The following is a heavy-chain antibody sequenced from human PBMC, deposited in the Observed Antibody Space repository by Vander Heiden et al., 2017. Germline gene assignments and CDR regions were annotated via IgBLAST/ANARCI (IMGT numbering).Heavy chain of an antibody. CDR3: AGPKNAASASYGMEV. D-gene: IGHD6-13*01. Sequence: QINLKESGPTLVKPTETLTLTCTLSGFSITTTGVGVGWIRQPPGTALEWLAVIYWDDDKRYSASLRSRLTITKDTYRTQVVLTVANMDPLDTGSYYCAGPKNAASASYGMEVWGQGTTVTVSS. J-gene: IGHJ6*02. CDR1: GFSITTTGVG. V-gene: IGHV2-5*02. CDR2: IYWDDDK.